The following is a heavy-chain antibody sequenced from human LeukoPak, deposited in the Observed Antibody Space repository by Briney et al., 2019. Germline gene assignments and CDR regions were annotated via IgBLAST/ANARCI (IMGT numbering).Heavy chain of an antibody. CDR1: GFTFSSYW. J-gene: IGHJ4*02. Sequence: GGSLRLSCAASGFTFSSYWMNWVRQAPGKGLVWVSRISPTGSTTSYADSVKGRFTVSRDNAKNTLYLQVNNLRAEDTAVYYCARGPNSNWSGLDFWGQGTLLTVSS. V-gene: IGHV3-74*01. CDR3: ARGPNSNWSGLDF. CDR2: ISPTGSTT. D-gene: IGHD6-6*01.